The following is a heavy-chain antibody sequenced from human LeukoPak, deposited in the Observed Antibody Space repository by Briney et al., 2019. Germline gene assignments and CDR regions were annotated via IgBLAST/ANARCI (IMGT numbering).Heavy chain of an antibody. CDR1: GASISDYY. CDR2: IYYSGNT. CDR3: AGEDYFDTSGYASWRFVI. V-gene: IGHV4-59*01. Sequence: SETLSLTCTVSGASISDYYWTWIRQPPGKGLEWIGHIYYSGNTIYNPSLKSRVTISIDTSKNQFSLKLSSVTTADTAVYYCAGEDYFDTSGYASWRFVIWGQGTMVTVSS. J-gene: IGHJ3*02. D-gene: IGHD3-22*01.